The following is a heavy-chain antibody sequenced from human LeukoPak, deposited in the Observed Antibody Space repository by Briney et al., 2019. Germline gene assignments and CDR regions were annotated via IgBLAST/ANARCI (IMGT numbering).Heavy chain of an antibody. Sequence: SETLSLTCTVSGGSISSGGYYWSWIRQHPGKGLEWIGYIYYSGSTYYNPSLKSRVTISVDTSKNQFSLKLSSVTAADTAVYYCARDQSGYDGYSYGYYYYGMDVWGQGTTVTVSS. CDR3: ARDQSGYDGYSYGYYYYGMDV. V-gene: IGHV4-31*03. D-gene: IGHD5-18*01. J-gene: IGHJ6*02. CDR1: GGSISSGGYY. CDR2: IYYSGST.